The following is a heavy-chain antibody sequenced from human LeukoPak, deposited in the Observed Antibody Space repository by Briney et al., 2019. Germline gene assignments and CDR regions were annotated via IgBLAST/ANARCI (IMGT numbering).Heavy chain of an antibody. J-gene: IGHJ1*01. D-gene: IGHD3-22*01. Sequence: GGPLRLSCAASGFTFSSYSMNWVRQAPGKGLEWVSYISSSSSTIYYADSVKGRFTISRDNAKNSLYLQMNSLRAEDTAVYYCARDQSYYDSSGYYYPEYFQHWGQGTLVTVSS. CDR2: ISSSSSTI. CDR1: GFTFSSYS. V-gene: IGHV3-48*01. CDR3: ARDQSYYDSSGYYYPEYFQH.